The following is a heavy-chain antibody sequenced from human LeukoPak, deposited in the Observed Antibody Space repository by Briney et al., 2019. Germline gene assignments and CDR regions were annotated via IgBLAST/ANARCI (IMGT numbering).Heavy chain of an antibody. V-gene: IGHV3-23*01. CDR3: VKDVSGAGDSGGYYYDAFDM. D-gene: IGHD3-22*01. Sequence: HAGGSLRLSCAASGFTFRTYAMSWVRQAPGKGLEWVSAVSPVGGTTYSADSVKGRFTISRDNSKNTLFLQMNSLRAEDTAFYYCVKDVSGAGDSGGYYYDAFDMWGQGTKVTVSS. CDR1: GFTFRTYA. J-gene: IGHJ3*02. CDR2: VSPVGGTT.